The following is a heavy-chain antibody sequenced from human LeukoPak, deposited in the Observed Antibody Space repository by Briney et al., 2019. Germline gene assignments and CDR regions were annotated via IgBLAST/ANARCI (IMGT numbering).Heavy chain of an antibody. Sequence: PSETLSLTCTVSGGSISSGAFYWSWIRQPPGKGLEWIGYTYYSGSTYYNPSLRSRVTISVDTSKNQFSLKLSSVTAADTAVYYCAGSYRSASISNGMDVWGQGTTVTVSS. V-gene: IGHV4-31*03. CDR3: AGSYRSASISNGMDV. D-gene: IGHD6-6*01. CDR1: GGSISSGAFY. J-gene: IGHJ6*02. CDR2: TYYSGST.